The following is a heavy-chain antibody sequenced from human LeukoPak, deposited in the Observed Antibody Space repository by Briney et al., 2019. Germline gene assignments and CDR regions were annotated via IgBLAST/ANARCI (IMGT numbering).Heavy chain of an antibody. CDR3: AGLVGRYSSGLYYYYFDY. Sequence: PSETLSLTCAVSGGSFSGYYWNWIRQPPGKGLEWIGEMYLSGTTHSNPSVKSRVTISIDKSKNQFFMNLSSVTAADTAVYYCAGLVGRYSSGLYYYYFDYWGQGTLVTVSS. J-gene: IGHJ4*02. D-gene: IGHD3-22*01. CDR2: MYLSGTT. V-gene: IGHV4-34*01. CDR1: GGSFSGYY.